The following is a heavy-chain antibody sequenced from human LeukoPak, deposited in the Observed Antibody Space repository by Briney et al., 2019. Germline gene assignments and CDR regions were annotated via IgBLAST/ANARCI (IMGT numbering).Heavy chain of an antibody. J-gene: IGHJ6*03. CDR1: GGSISSYY. D-gene: IGHD2-15*01. V-gene: IGHV4-59*08. Sequence: PSETLSLTCTVSGGSISSYYWSWIRQPPGKGLEWIGYIYYSGSTNYNPSLKSRVTISVDTSKNQFSLKLSSVTAADTAVYYCARITQARDKPQYYYYYMDVWGKGTTVTVSS. CDR2: IYYSGST. CDR3: ARITQARDKPQYYYYYMDV.